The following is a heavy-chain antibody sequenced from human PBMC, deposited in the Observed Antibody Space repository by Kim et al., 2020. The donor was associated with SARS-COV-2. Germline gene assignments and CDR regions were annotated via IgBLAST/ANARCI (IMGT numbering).Heavy chain of an antibody. Sequence: SETLSLTCTVSGASIDSSDSYWGWIRQPPGKGLEWIGSLYYSGTTYYNPSLKSRVTISADTARNQFSLKMTSATAADTALYYCARHKLRSIWFGALGYF. J-gene: IGHJ4*03. V-gene: IGHV4-39*01. CDR2: LYYSGTT. CDR3: ARHKLRSIWFGALGYF. D-gene: IGHD3-10*01. CDR1: GASIDSSDSY.